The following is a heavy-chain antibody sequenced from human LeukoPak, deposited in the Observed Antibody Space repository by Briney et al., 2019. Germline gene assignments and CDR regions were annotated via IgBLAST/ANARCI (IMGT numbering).Heavy chain of an antibody. CDR2: IYTSGST. Sequence: SETLSLTCTVSGGSISSYYWSWIRQPAGKGLEWIGRIYTSGSTNYNPSLKSRVTMSVDTSKNQFSLKLSSVTAADTAVYYCARGVWFGESYYFDYWGQGTLVTVSS. CDR1: GGSISSYY. V-gene: IGHV4-4*07. CDR3: ARGVWFGESYYFDY. J-gene: IGHJ4*02. D-gene: IGHD3-10*01.